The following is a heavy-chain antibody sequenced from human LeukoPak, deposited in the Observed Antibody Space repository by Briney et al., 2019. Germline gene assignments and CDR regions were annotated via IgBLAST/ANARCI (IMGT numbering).Heavy chain of an antibody. V-gene: IGHV4-4*07. Sequence: SETLSLTCTVSGGSISSYYWSWIRQPAGKGLEWIGRIYTSGRTNYSPSLKSRVTMSVDTSKNQFSLKLSSVTAADTAVYYCARDGTWDSYGYAFGYWGQGTLVTVSS. J-gene: IGHJ4*02. D-gene: IGHD5-18*01. CDR1: GGSISSYY. CDR3: ARDGTWDSYGYAFGY. CDR2: IYTSGRT.